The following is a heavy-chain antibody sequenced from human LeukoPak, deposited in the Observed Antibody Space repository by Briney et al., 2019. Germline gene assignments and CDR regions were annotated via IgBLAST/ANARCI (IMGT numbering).Heavy chain of an antibody. CDR1: GFTFSSYG. CDR3: ANDLDSYGYTGDY. CDR2: ISYDGSNK. V-gene: IGHV3-30*18. Sequence: GRPLRLSCAASGFTFSSYGMHWVRQAPGKGLEWVAVISYDGSNKYYADSVKGRFTISRDNSKNTLYLQRNSLRAEDTAVYYFANDLDSYGYTGDYWGQGALVTVSS. J-gene: IGHJ4*02. D-gene: IGHD5-18*01.